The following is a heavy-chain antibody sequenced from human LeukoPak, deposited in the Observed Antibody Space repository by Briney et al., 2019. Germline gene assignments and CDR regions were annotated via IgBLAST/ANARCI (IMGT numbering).Heavy chain of an antibody. CDR2: INHSGST. CDR3: ARQGDDYVWGSYRPYYFDY. V-gene: IGHV4-34*01. CDR1: GGSFSGYY. J-gene: IGHJ4*02. D-gene: IGHD3-16*01. Sequence: PSETLSLTCAVYGGSFSGYYWSWIRQPPGKGLEWIGEINHSGSTNYNPSLKSRVTISVDTSKNQFSLKLSSVTAADTAVYYCARQGDDYVWGSYRPYYFDYWGQGTLVTVSS.